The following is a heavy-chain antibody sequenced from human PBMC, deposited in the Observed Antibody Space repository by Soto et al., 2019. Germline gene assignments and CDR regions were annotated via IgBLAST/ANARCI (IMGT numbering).Heavy chain of an antibody. V-gene: IGHV5-10-1*01. CDR3: ARGYCSSTSCYLYYYYGMDV. Sequence: PGESLKISCKGSGYSFTSYWISWVRQMPGKGLEWMGRIDPSDSYTNYSPSFQGHVTISADKSISTAYLQWSSLKASDTAMYYCARGYCSSTSCYLYYYYGMDVWGQGTTVTVSS. CDR2: IDPSDSYT. J-gene: IGHJ6*02. CDR1: GYSFTSYW. D-gene: IGHD2-2*01.